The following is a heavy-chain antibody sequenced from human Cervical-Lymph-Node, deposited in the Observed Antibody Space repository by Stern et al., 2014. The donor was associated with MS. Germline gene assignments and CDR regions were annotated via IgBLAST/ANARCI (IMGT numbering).Heavy chain of an antibody. CDR2: IYYSGST. V-gene: IGHV4-59*01. CDR3: ARGVTQVLDP. CDR1: GGSISSYY. D-gene: IGHD4-11*01. Sequence: QVQLQESGPGLVKPSETLSLTCTVSGGSISSYYWSCIRQPPGKGLELIGYIYYSGSTNYNPSLKSRVTISVDTSKNQFSLKLSSVTAADTAVYYCARGVTQVLDPWGQGTLVTVSS. J-gene: IGHJ5*02.